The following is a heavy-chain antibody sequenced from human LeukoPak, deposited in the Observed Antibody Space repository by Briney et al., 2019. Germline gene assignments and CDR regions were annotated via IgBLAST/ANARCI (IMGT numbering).Heavy chain of an antibody. Sequence: ASVKVSCKASGYTFTGYYMHWVRQAPGQGLEWMGWINPNSGGTNYAQKFQGRVTMTRDTSISTAYMELSRLRSDDTAVYYCHQPGGGYCSGGSCYDMDYWGQGTLDTVSS. CDR1: GYTFTGYY. J-gene: IGHJ4*02. D-gene: IGHD2-15*01. V-gene: IGHV1-2*02. CDR2: INPNSGGT. CDR3: HQPGGGYCSGGSCYDMDY.